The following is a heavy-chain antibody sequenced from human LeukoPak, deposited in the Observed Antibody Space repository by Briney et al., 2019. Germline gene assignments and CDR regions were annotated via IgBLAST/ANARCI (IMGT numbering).Heavy chain of an antibody. V-gene: IGHV1-18*04. CDR1: GYTFTGYY. D-gene: IGHD1-26*01. CDR2: ISAYNGNT. CDR3: ARDLLFYSGSYSDYFDY. J-gene: IGHJ4*02. Sequence: GASVKVSCKASGYTFTGYYMHWVRQAPGQGFEWMGWISAYNGNTNYAQKLQGRVTVTTDTSTSTAYMELRSLRSDDTAVYYCARDLLFYSGSYSDYFDYWGQGTLVTVSS.